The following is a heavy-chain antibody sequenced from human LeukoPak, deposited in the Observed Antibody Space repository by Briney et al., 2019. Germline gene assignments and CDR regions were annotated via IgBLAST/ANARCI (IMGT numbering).Heavy chain of an antibody. CDR3: ARDRYYGSGPYYGMDV. J-gene: IGHJ6*02. V-gene: IGHV3-30-3*01. CDR2: ISSDGGYK. D-gene: IGHD3-10*01. Sequence: GRSLRLSCAASGFTFSSYSMHWVRQAPGQGLEWVALISSDGGYKYYADSVEGRFTISRDTFENTLYLQMNSLRPEDTAVYYCARDRYYGSGPYYGMDVWGQGTTVIVSS. CDR1: GFTFSSYS.